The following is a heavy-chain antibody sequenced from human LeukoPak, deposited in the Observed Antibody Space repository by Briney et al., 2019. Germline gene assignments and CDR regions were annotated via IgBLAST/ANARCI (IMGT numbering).Heavy chain of an antibody. CDR3: ARALNYDFWSGYDY. CDR2: ISDDGTFT. D-gene: IGHD3-3*01. V-gene: IGHV3-30-3*01. J-gene: IGHJ4*02. Sequence: PGGSLRLSCAASGFTFSRYAMHWVRQAPGKGLEWVAVISDDGTFTLYGDSVRGRFTISRDNSKNTLYLQVNSLRTEDTAVYYCARALNYDFWSGYDYWGQGTLVTVSS. CDR1: GFTFSRYA.